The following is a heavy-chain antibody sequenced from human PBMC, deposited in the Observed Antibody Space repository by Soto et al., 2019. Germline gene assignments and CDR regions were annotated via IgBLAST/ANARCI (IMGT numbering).Heavy chain of an antibody. CDR3: AHSRPPRLLDY. CDR1: GFSLSTSGVG. V-gene: IGHV2-5*02. Sequence: QITLKESGPTLVKPTQTLTLTCTFSGFSLSTSGVGVGWIRQPPGKALEWLALIYWDDDKRYSPSLNSRLTITKDTSKTQVVLTMTNMDPVDTATYYSAHSRPPRLLDYWGQGTLVTVSS. D-gene: IGHD6-6*01. CDR2: IYWDDDK. J-gene: IGHJ4*02.